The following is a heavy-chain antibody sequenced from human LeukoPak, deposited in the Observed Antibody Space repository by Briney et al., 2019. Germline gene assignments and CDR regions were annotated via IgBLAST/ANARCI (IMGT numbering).Heavy chain of an antibody. CDR3: ATQYYGAFDY. CDR1: GYTLTELS. CDR2: FDPGDGET. V-gene: IGHV1-24*01. J-gene: IGHJ4*02. D-gene: IGHD4-17*01. Sequence: ASVKVSCEVSGYTLTELSMHWVRQAPGKGLEWMGGFDPGDGETIYAQKFQGRVTMTEDTSTDTAYMEVSSLRSEDTAVYYCATQYYGAFDYWGQGTLVTVSS.